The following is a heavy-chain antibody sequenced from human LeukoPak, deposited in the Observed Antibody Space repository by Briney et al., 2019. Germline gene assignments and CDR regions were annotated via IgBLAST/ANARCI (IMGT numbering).Heavy chain of an antibody. CDR1: GFTLSSYA. CDR3: AREKAGDNSFDY. D-gene: IGHD1-26*01. CDR2: IYSGGST. Sequence: GGSLRLSCAASGFTLSSYAMSWVRQAPGKGLEWVSVIYSGGSTYYADSVKGRFTISRHNSKNTLYLQMNSRRAEDTAVYYCAREKAGDNSFDYWGQGTLVTVSS. J-gene: IGHJ4*02. V-gene: IGHV3-53*04.